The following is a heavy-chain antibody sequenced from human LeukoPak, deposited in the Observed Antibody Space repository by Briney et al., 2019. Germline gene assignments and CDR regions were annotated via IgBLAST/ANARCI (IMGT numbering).Heavy chain of an antibody. CDR3: ARHFRKDYPDSGSSQYFHYIDV. V-gene: IGHV4-4*09. D-gene: IGHD3-10*01. CDR2: IYATGTT. CDR1: GGSMSDHY. Sequence: PSETLSLTYDVSGGSMSDHYWSWIRQPPGMTLEWIGYIYATGTTNYNPSLRGRVTISLDTSKNHLSLGLRSVTAADAALYYCARHFRKDYPDSGSSQYFHYIDVWGKGTTVTVSS. J-gene: IGHJ6*03.